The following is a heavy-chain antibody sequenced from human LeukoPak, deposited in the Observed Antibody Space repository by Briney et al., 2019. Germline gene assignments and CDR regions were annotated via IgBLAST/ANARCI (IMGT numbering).Heavy chain of an antibody. CDR1: GGSISSYY. Sequence: SETLSLTCTVSGGSISSYYWSWIRQPPGKGLEWIGYIYYSGSTYYNPSLKSRVTISVDTSKNQFSLKLSSVTAADTAVYYCARHTDFHDAFDIWGQGTMVTVSS. CDR2: IYYSGST. CDR3: ARHTDFHDAFDI. D-gene: IGHD5-18*01. J-gene: IGHJ3*02. V-gene: IGHV4-59*04.